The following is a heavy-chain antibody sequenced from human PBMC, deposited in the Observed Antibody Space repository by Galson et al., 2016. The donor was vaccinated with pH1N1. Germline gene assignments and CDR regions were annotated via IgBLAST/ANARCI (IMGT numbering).Heavy chain of an antibody. Sequence: LSLTCTVSSGSVSGANYYWTWIRQSAGKGLEWIGRIYFSGSTSYNPSLRGRVSISVDTSKNQFSLDLTSVTAADTAVYYCARGRAKGGAGAGSSPYYFDFWGLGTRVTVSS. V-gene: IGHV4-61*02. CDR2: IYFSGST. CDR3: ARGRAKGGAGAGSSPYYFDF. CDR1: SGSVSGANYY. D-gene: IGHD6-13*01. J-gene: IGHJ4*02.